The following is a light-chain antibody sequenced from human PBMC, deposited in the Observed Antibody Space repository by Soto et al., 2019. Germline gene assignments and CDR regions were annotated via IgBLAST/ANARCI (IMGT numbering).Light chain of an antibody. J-gene: IGKJ1*01. Sequence: EFVLTQSPGTLSLSPGERATLSCRASQSVGSSYLAWYQQKPGQAPRLLIYGASTRATGIPDRFSGSGSGTEFTLTISSLQPDDFATYYCQHYNSYSEAFGQGTKV. V-gene: IGKV3-20*01. CDR1: QSVGSSY. CDR2: GAS. CDR3: QHYNSYSEA.